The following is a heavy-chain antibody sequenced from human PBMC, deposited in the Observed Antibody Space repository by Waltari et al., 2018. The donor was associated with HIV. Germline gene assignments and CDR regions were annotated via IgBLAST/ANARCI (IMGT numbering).Heavy chain of an antibody. D-gene: IGHD2-21*01. CDR2: ISKSGSPI. V-gene: IGHV3-48*03. CDR3: ARGWCDS. CDR1: GFRLSSYE. Sequence: EVQLVESGGVLVQPGGSLRLSCAASGFRLSSYEMNWVRQAPGKGLEWISYISKSGSPIYYAGSVRGRFTISRDSDKNSLFLQMNSLRVEDTAVYYCARGWCDSWGQGTMVTVSS. J-gene: IGHJ4*02.